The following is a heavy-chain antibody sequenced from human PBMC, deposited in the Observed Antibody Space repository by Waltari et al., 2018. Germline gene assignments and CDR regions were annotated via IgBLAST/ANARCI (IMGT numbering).Heavy chain of an antibody. CDR1: GFTFDDYA. CDR3: AKGWGGSGSFFYYYYGMDV. CDR2: IGWNSGSK. J-gene: IGHJ6*02. D-gene: IGHD3-10*01. V-gene: IGHV3-9*01. Sequence: EVQLVESGGGLVQPGRSLRLSCAASGFTFDDYAMHWVRQAPGKGREWVSGIGWNSGSKGYADSVKGRFTISRDNTKNFLYLQMNSLRAEDTALYYCAKGWGGSGSFFYYYYGMDVWGQGTTVTVSS.